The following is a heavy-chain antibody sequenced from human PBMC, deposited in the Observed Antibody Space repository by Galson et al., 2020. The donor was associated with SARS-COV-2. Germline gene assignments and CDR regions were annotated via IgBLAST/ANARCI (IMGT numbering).Heavy chain of an antibody. J-gene: IGHJ6*03. CDR3: ATQTVPDFSYYYMDV. D-gene: IGHD4-4*01. CDR1: GFSVTNHY. V-gene: IGHV3-66*02. Sequence: GGSLRLSCAASGFSVTNHYITWVRQAPGKGLEWVSVIFNDGDPFYADSVRGRFTISRDSSKNTVYLQMNSQRSDDTALYYCATQTVPDFSYYYMDVWGKGTTVTISS. CDR2: IFNDGDP.